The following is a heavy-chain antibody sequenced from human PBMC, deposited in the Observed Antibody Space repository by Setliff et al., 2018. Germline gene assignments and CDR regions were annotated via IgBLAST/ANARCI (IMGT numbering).Heavy chain of an antibody. CDR3: AKGRGEMDS. V-gene: IGHV4-59*01. J-gene: IGHJ4*02. Sequence: PSETLSLTCSVSGDSMSFSYWSWIREPPGKGLEWIGYIYYSGSTDSHPSLKSRVSISIDTSKNQFSLNVRSVTAADTAIYYCAKGRGEMDSWGQGILVTVSS. D-gene: IGHD3-10*01. CDR2: IYYSGST. CDR1: GDSMSFSY.